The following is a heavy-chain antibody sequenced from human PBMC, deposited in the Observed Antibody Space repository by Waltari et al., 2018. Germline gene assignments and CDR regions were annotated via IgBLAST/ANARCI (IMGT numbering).Heavy chain of an antibody. D-gene: IGHD6-19*01. CDR1: GGSISSRSCY. J-gene: IGHJ4*02. Sequence: QLQLQESGPGLVKPSETLSLTCTVSGGSISSRSCYWGWVRQSPGKGLEWIGSISYSGGTYYIPSLKRRVIISVDTSKEQFSLKLSSVTAADTAVYYCARQDISYTSGCLDYWGQGTLVTVSS. CDR3: ARQDISYTSGCLDY. V-gene: IGHV4-39*07. CDR2: ISYSGGT.